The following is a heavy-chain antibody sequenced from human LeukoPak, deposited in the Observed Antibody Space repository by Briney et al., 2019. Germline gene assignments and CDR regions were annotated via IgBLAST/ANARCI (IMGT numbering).Heavy chain of an antibody. CDR1: GFTFSSYE. CDR2: ISSSGSTI. Sequence: GXXLRLSCAASGFTFSSYEMNWVRQAPGKGLEWVSYISSSGSTIYYADSVKGRFTISRDNAKNSLYLQMNSLRAEDTAVYYCARDGRGIPGFDYWGQGTLVTVSS. V-gene: IGHV3-48*03. CDR3: ARDGRGIPGFDY. J-gene: IGHJ4*02. D-gene: IGHD1-1*01.